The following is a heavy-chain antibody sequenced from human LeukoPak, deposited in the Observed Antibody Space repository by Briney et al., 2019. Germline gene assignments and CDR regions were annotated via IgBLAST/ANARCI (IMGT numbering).Heavy chain of an antibody. CDR2: IYSGGST. D-gene: IGHD5-18*01. Sequence: PGGSLRLSCAASGFTVSSNYMSWVRQAPGKGLEWVSVIYSGGSTYYADSVEGRFTISRDNSKNTLYLQMNSLRAEDTAVYYCAREIIQLPGYDYWGQGTLVTVSS. CDR3: AREIIQLPGYDY. CDR1: GFTVSSNY. J-gene: IGHJ4*02. V-gene: IGHV3-53*01.